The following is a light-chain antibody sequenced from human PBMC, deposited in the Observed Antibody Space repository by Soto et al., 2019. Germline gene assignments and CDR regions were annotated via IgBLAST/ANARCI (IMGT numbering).Light chain of an antibody. Sequence: DIQMTQSPSSLSASVGDRVTISCPASRSISNYLNWYQHKSGKAPRLLIYAASSLQTGVPSRFSGTGAGTAFTLTITYLQPEDSATSYYQQSYSVALFGQGTRVDLK. J-gene: IGKJ1*01. CDR3: QQSYSVAL. CDR1: RSISNY. V-gene: IGKV1-39*01. CDR2: AAS.